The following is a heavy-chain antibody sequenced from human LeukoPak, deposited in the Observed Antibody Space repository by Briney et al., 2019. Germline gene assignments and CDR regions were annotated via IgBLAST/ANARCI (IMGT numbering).Heavy chain of an antibody. CDR2: ISSDRTYT. CDR1: GFTFSSHL. J-gene: IGHJ4*02. D-gene: IGHD1-26*01. Sequence: GGSLRLSCAASGFTFSSHLMHWVRQAPGKGLVWVSRISSDRTYTNYADSVRGRFTISRDNAKNTLYLQMNSLRAEDTAVYYCARGLGSSGGYYVGDFWGQGTLVTVSS. V-gene: IGHV3-74*01. CDR3: ARGLGSSGGYYVGDF.